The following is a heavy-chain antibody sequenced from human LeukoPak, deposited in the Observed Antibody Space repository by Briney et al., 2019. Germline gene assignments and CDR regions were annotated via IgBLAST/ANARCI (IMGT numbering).Heavy chain of an antibody. Sequence: PSETLSLTCTVSGGSISSYYWSWIRQPPGKGLEWIGYIYYSGSTNYNPSLKSRVTISVDTSKNQFSLKLTSVTAADTAMYYCARDVSWDESFQRWGQGTLVTVSS. D-gene: IGHD1-26*01. J-gene: IGHJ1*01. CDR3: ARDVSWDESFQR. CDR1: GGSISSYY. CDR2: IYYSGST. V-gene: IGHV4-59*12.